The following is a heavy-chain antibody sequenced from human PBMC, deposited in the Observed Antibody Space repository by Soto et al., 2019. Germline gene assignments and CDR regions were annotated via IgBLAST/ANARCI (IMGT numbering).Heavy chain of an antibody. CDR2: INHSGST. CDR3: ARLKSSWGSYYYYYYMDV. V-gene: IGHV4-34*01. J-gene: IGHJ6*03. CDR1: GGSFSGYY. D-gene: IGHD6-13*01. Sequence: SETLSLTCAVYGGSFSGYYWSWIRQPPGKGLEWIGEINHSGSTNYNPSLKSRVTISVDTSKNQFSLKLSSVTAADTAVYYCARLKSSWGSYYYYYYMDVWGKGTTVTVSS.